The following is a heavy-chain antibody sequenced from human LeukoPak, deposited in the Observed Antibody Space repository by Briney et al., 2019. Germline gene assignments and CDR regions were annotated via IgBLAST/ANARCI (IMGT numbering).Heavy chain of an antibody. V-gene: IGHV4-61*01. J-gene: IGHJ5*02. CDR2: IYYSGST. Sequence: ASETLSLTCTVSGGSVSSGSYYWSWIRQPPGKGLEWIGYIYYSGSTNYNPSLKSRVTISVDTSKNQFSLKLSPVTAADTAVYYCARAPGGSLGYWLDPWGQGTLVTVSS. CDR1: GGSVSSGSYY. CDR3: ARAPGGSLGYWLDP.